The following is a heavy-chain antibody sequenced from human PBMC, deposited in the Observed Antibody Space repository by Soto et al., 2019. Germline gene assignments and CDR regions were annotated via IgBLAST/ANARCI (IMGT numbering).Heavy chain of an antibody. D-gene: IGHD1-26*01. CDR3: TTVKWEIVRFSYYGMDV. CDR2: IKSKNDGVTT. Sequence: EVQLVESGGGLVKPGGSLRLSCAASGFTFSNSWMNWVRQAPGKGLEWVGRIKSKNDGVTTDYAAPVKGRFTISRDDSKNKMYREMNSLKSEDTAVYYCTTVKWEIVRFSYYGMDVWGQGTTVTVSS. V-gene: IGHV3-15*07. CDR1: GFTFSNSW. J-gene: IGHJ6*02.